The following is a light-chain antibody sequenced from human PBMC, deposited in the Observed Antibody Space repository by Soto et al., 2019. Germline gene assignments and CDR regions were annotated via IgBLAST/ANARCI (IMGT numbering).Light chain of an antibody. V-gene: IGKV3D-15*01. CDR3: QHYNSYSEA. CDR2: GAS. CDR1: QSVSSY. J-gene: IGKJ1*01. Sequence: EIVMTQSPATLSVSPGERATLSCRASQSVSSYLAWYQQKPGQAPRLLIYGASSRATGIPDRFSGSGSGTEFTLTISSLQPDDFATYYCQHYNSYSEAFGQGTKVDIK.